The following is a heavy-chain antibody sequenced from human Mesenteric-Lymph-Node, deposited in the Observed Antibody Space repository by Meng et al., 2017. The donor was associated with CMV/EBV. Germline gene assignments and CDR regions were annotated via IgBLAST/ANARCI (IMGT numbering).Heavy chain of an antibody. Sequence: FPSHYIHWIRQAPGQGPEWMGMLNPRGGATTYAQKFQGRVTMTRVTSTSTVYMELNSLRSEDTAVYYCARGRHYDILSGRGDWFDPWGEGTLVTVSS. D-gene: IGHD3-9*01. CDR1: FPSHY. CDR3: ARGRHYDILSGRGDWFDP. CDR2: LNPRGGAT. V-gene: IGHV1-46*01. J-gene: IGHJ5*02.